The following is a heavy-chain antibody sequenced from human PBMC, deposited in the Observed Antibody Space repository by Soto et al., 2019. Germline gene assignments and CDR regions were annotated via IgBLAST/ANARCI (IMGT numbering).Heavy chain of an antibody. CDR2: ISYDGSNK. CDR1: GFTFSSYA. V-gene: IGHV3-30-3*02. CDR3: AKPEAGAFDI. J-gene: IGHJ3*02. Sequence: GGSLRLSCAASGFTFSSYAMHWVRQAPGKGLEWVAVISYDGSNKYYADSVKGRFTISRDNSKNTLYLQMNSLRAGDTAVYYCAKPEAGAFDIWGQGTMVTVSS.